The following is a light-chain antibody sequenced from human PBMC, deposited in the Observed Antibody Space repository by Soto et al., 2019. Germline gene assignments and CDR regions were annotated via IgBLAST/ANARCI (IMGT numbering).Light chain of an antibody. CDR1: SSNMGSNT. CDR3: AVWDDRLNGNV. V-gene: IGLV1-44*01. J-gene: IGLJ1*01. CDR2: TND. Sequence: QSVLTQPPSASGTPGQRVTISCYGSSSNMGSNTVHWFQQFPGTAPRLLISTNDQRPSGVPDRFIGSNSGTSASLAISGLQFEDEADYYCAVWDDRLNGNVFGTGSKVTVL.